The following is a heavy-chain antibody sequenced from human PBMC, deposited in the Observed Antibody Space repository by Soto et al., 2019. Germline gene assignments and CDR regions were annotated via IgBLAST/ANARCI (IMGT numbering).Heavy chain of an antibody. J-gene: IGHJ5*02. CDR1: GYTFTGYY. V-gene: IGHV1-2*02. Sequence: GASVKVSCQASGYTFTGYYMHWVRQAPGQGLEWMGWINPNSGGTNYAQKFQGRVTMTRDTSISTAYMELSRLRSDDTAVYYCAVSLRPYDSSGYYYAWGQGTRVTVSS. CDR2: INPNSGGT. D-gene: IGHD3-22*01. CDR3: AVSLRPYDSSGYYYA.